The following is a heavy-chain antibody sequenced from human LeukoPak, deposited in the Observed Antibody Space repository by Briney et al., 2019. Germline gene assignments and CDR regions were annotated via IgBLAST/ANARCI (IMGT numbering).Heavy chain of an antibody. D-gene: IGHD2-15*01. CDR3: ARDLGGGYCSGGSCYPPLSVDP. V-gene: IGHV3-23*01. CDR2: ISGSGGST. Sequence: PGGSLRLSCAASGFTFSSYAMSWVRQAPGKGLEWVSAISGSGGSTYYADSVKGRFTISRDNAKNSLYLQMNSLRAEDTAVYYCARDLGGGYCSGGSCYPPLSVDPWGQGTLVTVSS. J-gene: IGHJ5*02. CDR1: GFTFSSYA.